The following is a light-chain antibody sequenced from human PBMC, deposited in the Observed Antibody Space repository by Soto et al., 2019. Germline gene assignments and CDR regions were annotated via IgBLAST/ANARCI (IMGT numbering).Light chain of an antibody. CDR1: QSVSSN. CDR3: QQYHNWPIT. CDR2: DAS. V-gene: IGKV3-15*01. J-gene: IGKJ5*01. Sequence: EIVMTQSPATLSVSPGERATLSCRASQSVSSNLAWHQQKPGQAPRILMYDASTRATGISARFSGSGSGTELTLTISSLQSEDFAVYYCQQYHNWPITFGQGTRREIK.